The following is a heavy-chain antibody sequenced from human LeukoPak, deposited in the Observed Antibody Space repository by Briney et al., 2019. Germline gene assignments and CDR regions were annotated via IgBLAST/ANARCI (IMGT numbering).Heavy chain of an antibody. CDR2: IRYDESKK. D-gene: IGHD3-10*01. CDR1: GFTFSNFG. V-gene: IGHV3-30*02. CDR3: AKGLSVGFGELYYYGMDV. J-gene: IGHJ6*02. Sequence: GGSLRLSCAASGFTFSNFGMHWVRQAPGKGLEWVAFIRYDESKKYYADSVKGRFTISRDNSKNTLHLQMNSLRVEDTAVYYCAKGLSVGFGELYYYGMDVWGQGTTVTVSS.